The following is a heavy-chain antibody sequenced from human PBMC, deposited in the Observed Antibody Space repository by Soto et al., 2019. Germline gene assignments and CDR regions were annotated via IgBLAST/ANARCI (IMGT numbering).Heavy chain of an antibody. D-gene: IGHD3-22*01. CDR3: TTGLSNGYYNFDY. V-gene: IGHV3-72*01. Sequence: GGSLRLSCAASGFTFSDHYMDWVRQAPGKGLEWVGRTRNKANSYTTEYAASVKGRFTISRDDSKNSLYLQMNSLKTEDTAVYYCTTGLSNGYYNFDYWGQGTPVTVSS. J-gene: IGHJ4*02. CDR2: TRNKANSYTT. CDR1: GFTFSDHY.